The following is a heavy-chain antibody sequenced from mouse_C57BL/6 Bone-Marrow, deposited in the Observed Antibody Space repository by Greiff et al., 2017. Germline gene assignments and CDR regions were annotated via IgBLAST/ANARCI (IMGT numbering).Heavy chain of an antibody. Sequence: VKLMESGAELLKPGASVKLSCTASGYTFTEYTIHWVKQRSGQGLEWIGWFYPGSGSIKYNEKFKDKATLTADKSSSTVYMELSRFTSEDSAVYFCARHAVRLRRFDYWGQGPTLTVSS. J-gene: IGHJ2*01. V-gene: IGHV1-62-2*01. D-gene: IGHD2-4*01. CDR2: FYPGSGSI. CDR1: GYTFTEYT. CDR3: ARHAVRLRRFDY.